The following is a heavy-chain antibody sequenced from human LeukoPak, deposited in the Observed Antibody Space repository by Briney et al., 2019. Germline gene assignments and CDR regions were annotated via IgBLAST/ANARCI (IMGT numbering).Heavy chain of an antibody. D-gene: IGHD3-22*01. J-gene: IGHJ4*02. CDR1: GFTFSTYA. V-gene: IGHV3-23*01. CDR3: AKDHDNSGYRPFGY. Sequence: GGSLRLSCAASGFTFSTYAMTWVRQAPGKGLEWVSSISSSGGTTYYADSVEGRFTISRDNSKNTLYLQMNSLRAEDTAVYYCAKDHDNSGYRPFGYWGQGTLVTVSS. CDR2: ISSSGGTT.